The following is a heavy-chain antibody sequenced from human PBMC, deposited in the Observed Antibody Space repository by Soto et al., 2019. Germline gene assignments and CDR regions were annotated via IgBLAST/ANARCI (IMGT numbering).Heavy chain of an antibody. Sequence: QEDLVQSGAEVKKPGSSVNVSCKASGGTFGSYSITWVRQAPGQRLEWMGEIIPLLRTVNYAQKFQGRVTITGDRSMSTVYMALSSLRSDDTAVYYCARDPVDLFGYMDVWGQGTTVTVSS. D-gene: IGHD6-25*01. CDR2: IIPLLRTV. CDR3: ARDPVDLFGYMDV. CDR1: GGTFGSYS. J-gene: IGHJ6*02. V-gene: IGHV1-69*06.